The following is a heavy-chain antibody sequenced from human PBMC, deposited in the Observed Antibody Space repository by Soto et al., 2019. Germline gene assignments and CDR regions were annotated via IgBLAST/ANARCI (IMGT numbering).Heavy chain of an antibody. V-gene: IGHV3-9*01. D-gene: IGHD6-13*01. CDR3: GKDAYSSSWNYFDY. J-gene: IGHJ4*02. Sequence: EVQLVESGGGLVQPGRSLRLSCAASGFTFDDYAMHWVRQAPGKGLEWVSGISWNSGSIGYADAVKGRFTISRDNAKNSLYLQMNSLGAEDTALYYWGKDAYSSSWNYFDYWGQGTLVTVSS. CDR1: GFTFDDYA. CDR2: ISWNSGSI.